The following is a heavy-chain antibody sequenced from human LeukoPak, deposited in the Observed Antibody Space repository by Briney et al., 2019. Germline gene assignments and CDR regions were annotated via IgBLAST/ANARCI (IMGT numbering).Heavy chain of an antibody. CDR2: IYTSRTI. D-gene: IGHD6-13*01. CDR3: ARTTEAHSWQTRYYSYYLDV. V-gene: IGHV4-4*07. J-gene: IGHJ6*03. CDR1: GGSISSYY. Sequence: SETLSLTCTVSGGSISSYYWSWIRQPAGTALEWIGRIYTSRTITYNPSLKSRVTISVDTSKNQFSLKLSSVTAADTAVYYCARTTEAHSWQTRYYSYYLDVWGKGTTVTVSS.